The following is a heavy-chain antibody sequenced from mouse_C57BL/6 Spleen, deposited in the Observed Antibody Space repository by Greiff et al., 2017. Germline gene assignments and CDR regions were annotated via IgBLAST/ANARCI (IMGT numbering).Heavy chain of an antibody. Sequence: QVQLQQPGAELVMPGASVKLSCKASGYTFTSYWMHWVKQRPGQGLEWIGEIDPSDSYTNYNQKFKGKSTLTVDKSSSTAYMQLSSLTSEDSAVYYCARGLRRGGFAYWGQGTLVTVSA. CDR1: GYTFTSYW. D-gene: IGHD2-4*01. CDR3: ARGLRRGGFAY. CDR2: IDPSDSYT. V-gene: IGHV1-69*01. J-gene: IGHJ3*01.